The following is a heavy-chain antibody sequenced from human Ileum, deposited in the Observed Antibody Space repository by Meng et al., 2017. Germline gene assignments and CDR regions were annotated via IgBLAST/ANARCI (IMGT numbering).Heavy chain of an antibody. J-gene: IGHJ3*02. Sequence: ASVKVSCKASGYTFTSYGISWVRQAPGQGLEWMGWISTYNGNTNYAQNLQGRVTMTTDTSTSTAYMELRSLRSDDTAVYYCARDWLPNAFDIWGQETMVTVSS. CDR2: ISTYNGNT. CDR3: ARDWLPNAFDI. CDR1: GYTFTSYG. D-gene: IGHD5-18*01. V-gene: IGHV1-18*01.